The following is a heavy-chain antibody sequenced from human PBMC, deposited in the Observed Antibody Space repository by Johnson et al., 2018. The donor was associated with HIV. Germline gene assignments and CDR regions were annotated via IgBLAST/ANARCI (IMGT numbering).Heavy chain of an antibody. CDR1: GFTFSSYD. J-gene: IGHJ3*02. D-gene: IGHD1-26*01. CDR3: ARDSDKWELRPGAFDI. V-gene: IGHV3-13*01. Sequence: VQLVESGGGLVQPGGSLRLSCAASGFTFSSYDMHWVRQATGKGLEWVSAIGTAGDTYYPDSVKGRFTISRDNSKNTLYLQMNSLRAEDTAVYYSARDSDKWELRPGAFDIWGQGTMVTVSS. CDR2: IGTAGDT.